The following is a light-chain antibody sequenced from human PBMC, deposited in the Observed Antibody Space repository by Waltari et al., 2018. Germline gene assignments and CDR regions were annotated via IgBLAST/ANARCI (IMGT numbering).Light chain of an antibody. CDR1: SREVGAYQY. CDR2: DVS. J-gene: IGLJ1*01. Sequence: QSALTQPASVSGSPGQSITISCTGPSREVGAYQYVSWYQQHPGKVPKLIVFDVSNRPAGVPDRFSGSKSGNTASLTISGLQAEDEADYYCNSYTRSNTYVFGTGTRVTVL. CDR3: NSYTRSNTYV. V-gene: IGLV2-14*03.